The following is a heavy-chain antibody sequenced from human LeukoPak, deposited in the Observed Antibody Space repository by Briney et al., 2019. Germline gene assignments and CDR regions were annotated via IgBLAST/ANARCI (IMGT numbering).Heavy chain of an antibody. D-gene: IGHD1-26*01. CDR1: GFTFSSYG. J-gene: IGHJ4*02. V-gene: IGHV3-30*03. CDR2: ISYDGSVK. CDR3: ARDRSGSYSRDY. Sequence: GGSLRLSCAASGFTFSSYGMHWVRQVPGKGLEWVAIISYDGSVKYYADSVKGRFTISRDSFNDTLYLQMNSLRPDDSAVYYCARDRSGSYSRDYWGQGTLVTVSS.